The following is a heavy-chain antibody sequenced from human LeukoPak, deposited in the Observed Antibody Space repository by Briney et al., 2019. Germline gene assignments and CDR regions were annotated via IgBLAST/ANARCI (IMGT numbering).Heavy chain of an antibody. Sequence: SETLSLTCAVYGGSFSGYYWSWIRQPPGKGLEWIGSIYYSGSTYYNPSLKSRVTISVDTSKNQFSLKLSSVTAADTAVYYCAREIAVAGLDHFDYWGQGTLVTVSS. CDR1: GGSFSGYY. D-gene: IGHD6-19*01. V-gene: IGHV4-34*01. CDR3: AREIAVAGLDHFDY. CDR2: IYYSGST. J-gene: IGHJ4*02.